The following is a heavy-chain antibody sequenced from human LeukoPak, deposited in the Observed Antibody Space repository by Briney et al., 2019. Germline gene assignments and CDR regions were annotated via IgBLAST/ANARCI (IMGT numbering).Heavy chain of an antibody. D-gene: IGHD5-12*01. CDR1: GGSISSYY. CDR2: IYYSGST. Sequence: SETLSLTCTVSGGSISSYYWSWIRQPPGKGLERIGYIYYSGSTNYNPSLKSRVTISVDTSKNQFSLKLSSVTAVDTAMYYCARVSGYDWESFYDYWGQGSLVTVSS. J-gene: IGHJ4*02. V-gene: IGHV4-59*01. CDR3: ARVSGYDWESFYDY.